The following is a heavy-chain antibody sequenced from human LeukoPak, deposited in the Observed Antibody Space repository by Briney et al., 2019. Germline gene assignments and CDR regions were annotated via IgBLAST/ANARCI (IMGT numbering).Heavy chain of an antibody. J-gene: IGHJ4*02. CDR3: AKEGYSYGLYYFDY. CDR1: VFTFSSYA. D-gene: IGHD5-18*01. CDR2: ISGSGGST. V-gene: IGHV3-23*01. Sequence: PGGSLRLSCAASVFTFSSYAMSWVRQAPGKGLEWVSAISGSGGSTYYADSVKGRFTISRDNSKNTLYLQMNSLRAEDTAVSYCAKEGYSYGLYYFDYWGQGTLVTVSS.